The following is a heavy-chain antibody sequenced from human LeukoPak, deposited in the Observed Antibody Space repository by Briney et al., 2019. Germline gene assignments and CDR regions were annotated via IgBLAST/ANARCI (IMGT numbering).Heavy chain of an antibody. V-gene: IGHV3-7*03. CDR2: INHNGNVN. J-gene: IGHJ6*02. D-gene: IGHD3-16*01. Sequence: GGSLRLSCAASGFTFSSYWMNWARQAPGKGLEWVASINHNGNVNYYVDSVEGRFTISRDNAKNSLYLLMSNLRAEDTAVYFCARGGGLDVWGQGATVTVSS. CDR1: GFTFSSYW. CDR3: ARGGGLDV.